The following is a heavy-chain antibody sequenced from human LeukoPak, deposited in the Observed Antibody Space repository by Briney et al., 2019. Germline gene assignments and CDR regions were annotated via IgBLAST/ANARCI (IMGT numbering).Heavy chain of an antibody. V-gene: IGHV3-48*01. D-gene: IGHD5-24*01. CDR1: GFIFPLYT. CDR2: ISSSSDII. J-gene: IGHJ3*02. CDR3: ARESDAAFDI. Sequence: GGSLRLSCAASGFIFPLYTMNWVRPAPGKGLEWVSNISSSSDIIFYADSVKGRFTISRDNAKNLLFLQVNSLTAEDTAVYYCARESDAAFDIWGQGTMVSVSS.